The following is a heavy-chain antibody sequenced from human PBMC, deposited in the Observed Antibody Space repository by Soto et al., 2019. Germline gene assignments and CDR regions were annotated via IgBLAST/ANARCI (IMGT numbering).Heavy chain of an antibody. CDR2: IYYSGST. CDR3: ARCINGVFLNWFDP. D-gene: IGHD2-8*01. J-gene: IGHJ5*02. V-gene: IGHV4-59*08. Sequence: SETLSLTCTVSGGSISSYYWSWIRQPPGKGLEWIGYIYYSGSTNYNPSLKSRVTISVDTSKNQFSLKLSSVTAADTAVYYCARCINGVFLNWFDPWGQGTLVTVSS. CDR1: GGSISSYY.